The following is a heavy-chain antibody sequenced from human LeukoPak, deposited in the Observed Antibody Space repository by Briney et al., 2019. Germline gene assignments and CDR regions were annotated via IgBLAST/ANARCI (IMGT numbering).Heavy chain of an antibody. J-gene: IGHJ5*02. Sequence: ASVKVSCKASGYTFTGYYMHWVRQAPGQGLEWMGWINPNSGGTNYAQKFQGRVTMTRDTSISTAYMGLSRLRSDDTAVYYCARDDNNYDYVWGSYRRFDPWGQGTLVTVSS. CDR2: INPNSGGT. CDR1: GYTFTGYY. D-gene: IGHD3-16*02. CDR3: ARDDNNYDYVWGSYRRFDP. V-gene: IGHV1-2*02.